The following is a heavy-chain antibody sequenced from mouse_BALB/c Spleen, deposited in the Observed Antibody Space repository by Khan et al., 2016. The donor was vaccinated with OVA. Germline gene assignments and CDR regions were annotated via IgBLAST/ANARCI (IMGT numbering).Heavy chain of an antibody. D-gene: IGHD1-1*01. J-gene: IGHJ2*01. CDR3: ARIKKIVATYFDY. V-gene: IGHV1S81*02. CDR1: GYTFTSYG. Sequence: QVQLQQSGAELVKAGASVKMSCKASGYTFTSYGMHWVKQRLGKGLEWFAETNPTNGRTYYNEKIKSKATLTVDKSSSTAYMLLSGPTFEDSAVYYCARIKKIVATYFDYWGQGTTLTVSS. CDR2: TNPTNGRT.